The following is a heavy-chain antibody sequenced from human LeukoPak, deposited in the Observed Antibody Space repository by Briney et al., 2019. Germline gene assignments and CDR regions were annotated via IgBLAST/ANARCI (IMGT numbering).Heavy chain of an antibody. J-gene: IGHJ4*02. D-gene: IGHD3-9*01. V-gene: IGHV4-39*01. CDR3: ASGFPTYYDILTGYRLYYFDY. CDR2: IYYSGST. CDR1: GCSISSCSYY. Sequence: WETLSLTCAASGCSISSCSYYWGRHPPPPGKGRESAVSIYYSGSTYSNPPFKGRVTISVDTSNNQFSLKLRSVNAADTAVYYCASGFPTYYDILTGYRLYYFDYWGQGTLVTVSS.